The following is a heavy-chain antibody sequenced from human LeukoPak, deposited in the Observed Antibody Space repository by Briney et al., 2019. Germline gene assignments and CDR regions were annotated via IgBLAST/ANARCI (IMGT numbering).Heavy chain of an antibody. CDR2: IYYSGST. CDR3: ARLTMVRGVLYGMDV. D-gene: IGHD3-10*01. Sequence: SETLSLTCTVSGGSISSYYWSWIRQPPGKGLEWIGYIYYSGSTNYNPSLKSRVTISVDTSKNRFSLKLSSVTAADTAVYYCARLTMVRGVLYGMDVWGQGTTVTVSS. J-gene: IGHJ6*02. CDR1: GGSISSYY. V-gene: IGHV4-59*08.